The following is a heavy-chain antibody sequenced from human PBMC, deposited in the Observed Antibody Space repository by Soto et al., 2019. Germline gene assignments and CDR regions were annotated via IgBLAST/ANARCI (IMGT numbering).Heavy chain of an antibody. CDR3: ARSGEELELGPKWFDP. D-gene: IGHD1-7*01. CDR2: ISAYNGNT. CDR1: GYTFTSYG. J-gene: IGHJ5*02. Sequence: QVQLVQSGAEVKKPGASVKVSCKASGYTFTSYGISWVRQAPGQGLEWMGWISAYNGNTNYARKLQGRVTMTTDTSTSTAYMELRSLRSDDTAVYYCARSGEELELGPKWFDPWGQGPWSPSPQ. V-gene: IGHV1-18*01.